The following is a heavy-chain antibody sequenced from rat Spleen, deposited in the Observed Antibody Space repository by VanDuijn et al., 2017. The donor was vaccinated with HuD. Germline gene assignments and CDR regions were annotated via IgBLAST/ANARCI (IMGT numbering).Heavy chain of an antibody. CDR1: GFTFSDYG. CDR2: ISYGDSSGHSGT. CDR3: ARITIAGIDY. D-gene: IGHD1-2*01. J-gene: IGHJ2*01. Sequence: EVQLVESGVGLVQPGRSLKLSCAASGFTFSDYGVAWVRQAPTAGLEWVATISYGDSSGHSGTYYRDSVRGRFTISRDDAKSTLSLQMDSLRSEDTATYYCARITIAGIDYWGQGVMVTVSS. V-gene: IGHV5-29*01.